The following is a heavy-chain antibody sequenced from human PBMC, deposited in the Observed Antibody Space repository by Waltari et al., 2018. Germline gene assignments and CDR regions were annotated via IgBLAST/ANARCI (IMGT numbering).Heavy chain of an antibody. Sequence: QVQLVESGGGVVQPGRSLRLSCAASGFTFRSYGMHWVRQAPGKGLEWVAVIWYDGSNKYYADSVKGRFTISRDNSKNTLYLQMNSLRAEDTAVYYCARCMVRGVLDYWGQGTLVTVSS. CDR2: IWYDGSNK. CDR1: GFTFRSYG. V-gene: IGHV3-33*01. CDR3: ARCMVRGVLDY. J-gene: IGHJ4*02. D-gene: IGHD3-10*01.